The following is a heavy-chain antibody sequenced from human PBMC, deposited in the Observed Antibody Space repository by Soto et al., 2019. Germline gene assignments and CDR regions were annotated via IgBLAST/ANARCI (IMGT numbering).Heavy chain of an antibody. Sequence: GESLKISCKGSGYSFTSYWSGWVRQMPGKGLECMGIIYPGDSDTRYSPSFQGQVTISADKSISTAYLQWSSLKASDTAMYYCARTAAAGKYYYGMDVWGQGTTVTV. D-gene: IGHD6-13*01. CDR1: GYSFTSYW. J-gene: IGHJ6*02. V-gene: IGHV5-51*01. CDR3: ARTAAAGKYYYGMDV. CDR2: IYPGDSDT.